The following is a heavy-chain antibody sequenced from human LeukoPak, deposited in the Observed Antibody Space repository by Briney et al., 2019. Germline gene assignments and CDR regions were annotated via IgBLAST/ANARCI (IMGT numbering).Heavy chain of an antibody. V-gene: IGHV4-34*01. D-gene: IGHD2-2*01. CDR2: INHSGST. J-gene: IGHJ3*02. CDR3: ARGDRVNVVVPAARHDAFDI. Sequence: SETLSLTCAVYGGSFSGYYWSWIRQLPGKGLEWIGEINHSGSTNYNPSLKSRVTISVDTSKNQFSLKLSSVTAADTAVYYCARGDRVNVVVPAARHDAFDIWGQGTMVTVSS. CDR1: GGSFSGYY.